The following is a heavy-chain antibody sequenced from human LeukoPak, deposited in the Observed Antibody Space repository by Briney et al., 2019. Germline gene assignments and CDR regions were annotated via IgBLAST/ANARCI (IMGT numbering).Heavy chain of an antibody. J-gene: IGHJ4*02. V-gene: IGHV3-30*04. CDR2: ISYDGSNK. D-gene: IGHD6-13*01. CDR3: ARGSLSIAAAGKAIDY. CDR1: GFTFSSYA. Sequence: HPGGSLRLYCAAPGFTFSSYAMHWVRQAPGKGLEWVAVISYDGSNKYYADSVKGRFTISRDNSKNTLYLQMNSLRAEDTAVYYRARGSLSIAAAGKAIDYWGQGTLVTVSS.